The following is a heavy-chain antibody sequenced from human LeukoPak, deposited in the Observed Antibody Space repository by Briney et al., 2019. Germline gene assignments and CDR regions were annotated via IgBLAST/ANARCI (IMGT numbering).Heavy chain of an antibody. V-gene: IGHV6-1*01. CDR1: GDTVSSKSAA. Sequence: SQTLSLTCAISGDTVSSKSAAWNRIRQSPSRGLEWLGWTYYRSEWYHEYAVSVKSRITINPDTSKNQFSLQLNSVTPEDTAIYYCAILRTASSFDFWGQGTLVTVSS. D-gene: IGHD1-1*01. CDR2: TYYRSEWYH. J-gene: IGHJ4*02. CDR3: AILRTASSFDF.